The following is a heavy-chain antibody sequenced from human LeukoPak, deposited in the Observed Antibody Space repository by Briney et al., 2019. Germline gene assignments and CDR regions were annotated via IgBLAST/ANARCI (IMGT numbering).Heavy chain of an antibody. J-gene: IGHJ6*02. D-gene: IGHD3-22*01. Sequence: GGSLRLSCAASGFTVSSNYMSWVRQAPGKGLEWVSVIYSGGSTYYADSVKGRFTISRDNSKNTLYLQMNSLRAEDTAVYYCARSSGYYSYVYHYYGTDVWGQGTTVTVSS. CDR2: IYSGGST. CDR3: ARSSGYYSYVYHYYGTDV. CDR1: GFTVSSNY. V-gene: IGHV3-66*01.